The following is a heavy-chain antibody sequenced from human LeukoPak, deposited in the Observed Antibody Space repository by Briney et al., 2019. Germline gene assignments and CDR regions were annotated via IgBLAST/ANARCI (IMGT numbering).Heavy chain of an antibody. CDR3: ARYRDYYGMDV. V-gene: IGHV4-59*01. CDR1: GGSISSYY. Sequence: SETLSLTCTVSGGSISSYYWSWIRQPPGKGLEWIGYIYYSGSTNYNPSLKSRVTISVDTSKSQFSLKLSSVTAADTAVYYCARYRDYYGMDVWGQGTTVTVSS. D-gene: IGHD3-10*01. CDR2: IYYSGST. J-gene: IGHJ6*02.